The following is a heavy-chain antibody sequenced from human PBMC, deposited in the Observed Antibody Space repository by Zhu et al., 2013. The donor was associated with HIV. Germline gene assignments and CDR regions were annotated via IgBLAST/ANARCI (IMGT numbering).Heavy chain of an antibody. CDR2: ISGSGGNT. Sequence: EVQLLESGGGLVQPGGSLRLSCAASGFTFYSYAMGWVRQAPGKGLEWVSGISGSGGNTYYPESVKGRFTISRDNSKNTLYLQMNSLRAEDTAVYYCDEKNHVWDPCWFFDLWGRGTLVTVSS. J-gene: IGHJ2*01. CDR1: GFTFYSYA. CDR3: DEKNHVWDPCWFFDL. D-gene: IGHD1-26*01. V-gene: IGHV3-23*01.